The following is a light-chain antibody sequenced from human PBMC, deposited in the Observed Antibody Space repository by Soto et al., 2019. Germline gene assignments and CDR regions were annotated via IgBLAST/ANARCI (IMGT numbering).Light chain of an antibody. CDR3: GTWESSLSAVV. V-gene: IGLV1-51*02. CDR1: SSNIGNNY. J-gene: IGLJ2*01. CDR2: ENN. Sequence: QSVLTQPPSVSAAPGQKVTISCSGSSSNIGNNYVSWYQQLPGTAPKLLIYENNKRPSGIPDRFSGSKSGTSATLGITGLQTGDEAEYYCGTWESSLSAVVFGGGTELTVL.